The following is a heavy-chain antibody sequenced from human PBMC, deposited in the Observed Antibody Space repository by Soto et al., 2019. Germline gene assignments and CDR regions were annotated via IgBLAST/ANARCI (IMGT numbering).Heavy chain of an antibody. CDR3: ARDVPKVDTAMVNGMDV. J-gene: IGHJ6*02. D-gene: IGHD5-18*01. V-gene: IGHV3-33*01. Sequence: GGSLRLSCAASGFTFSSYGMHWVRQAPGKGLEWVAVIWYDGSNKYYADSVKGRFTISRDNSKNTLYLQMNSLRAEDTAVYYCARDVPKVDTAMVNGMDVWGQGTTVTVSS. CDR2: IWYDGSNK. CDR1: GFTFSSYG.